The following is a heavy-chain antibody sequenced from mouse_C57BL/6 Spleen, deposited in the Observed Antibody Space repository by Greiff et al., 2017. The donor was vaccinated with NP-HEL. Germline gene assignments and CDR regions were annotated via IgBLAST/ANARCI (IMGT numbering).Heavy chain of an antibody. CDR1: GYTFTSYW. D-gene: IGHD1-1*01. CDR2: IYPGSDST. V-gene: IGHV1-55*01. CDR3: ARSHQITTVVATPFGY. Sequence: VQLQQPGAELVKPGASVKMSCKASGYTFTSYWITWVKQRPGQGLEWIGDIYPGSDSTNYNEKFKSKATLTVDTSSSTAYMQLSSLTSEDSAVYYCARSHQITTVVATPFGYWGQGTTLTVSS. J-gene: IGHJ2*01.